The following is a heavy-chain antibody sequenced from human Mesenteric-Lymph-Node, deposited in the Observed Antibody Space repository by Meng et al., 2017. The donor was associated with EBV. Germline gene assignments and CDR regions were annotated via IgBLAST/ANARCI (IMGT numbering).Heavy chain of an antibody. CDR3: ARDLRSGSYDY. V-gene: IGHV7-4-1*02. D-gene: IGHD1-26*01. CDR1: GYTFIGYS. CDR2: ISTSTGNP. J-gene: IGHJ4*02. Sequence: QVQLVQSGSELKTPEASVKVSCKASGYTFIGYSINWLRQAPGQGLEWMGYISTSTGNPTYAQGFTGRFVFSLDTSVSTAYLQISSLKAEDTAVYCCARDLRSGSYDYWGQGTLVTASS.